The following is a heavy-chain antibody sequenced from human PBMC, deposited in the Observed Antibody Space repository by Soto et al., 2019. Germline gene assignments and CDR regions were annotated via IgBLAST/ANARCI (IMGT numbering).Heavy chain of an antibody. CDR2: ISGSSSTI. Sequence: VGSLRLSCAASGFTFSSYNMNWVRQAPGKGLEWVSYISGSSSTIYYADSVKGRFTISRDNAKNSLYLQMSSLRDEDTAVYYCARADYPNYYYYGMDVWGQGTTVTVSS. V-gene: IGHV3-48*02. CDR3: ARADYPNYYYYGMDV. D-gene: IGHD4-17*01. CDR1: GFTFSSYN. J-gene: IGHJ6*02.